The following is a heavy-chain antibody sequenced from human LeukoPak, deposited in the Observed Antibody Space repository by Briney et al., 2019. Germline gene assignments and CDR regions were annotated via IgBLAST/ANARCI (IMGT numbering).Heavy chain of an antibody. Sequence: SETLSLTCAVYGGSFSGYYWSWIRQPPGKGLEWIGEINHSGSTNYNPSLKSRVTISVDTSKNQFSLKLSSVTAADTAVYYCARRGIAAAGTRLAYYYYYMDVWGKGTTVTISS. CDR2: INHSGST. J-gene: IGHJ6*03. D-gene: IGHD6-13*01. CDR1: GGSFSGYY. V-gene: IGHV4-34*01. CDR3: ARRGIAAAGTRLAYYYYYMDV.